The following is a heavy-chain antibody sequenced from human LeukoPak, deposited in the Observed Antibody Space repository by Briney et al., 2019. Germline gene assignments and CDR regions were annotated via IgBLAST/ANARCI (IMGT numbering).Heavy chain of an antibody. Sequence: GGSLRLSCAASGFTFSSYAMSWVRQAPGKGLEWVSAISGSGGSTYYAGSVKGRFTISRDNSKNTLYLQMNSLRAEDTAVYYCARHTAMVQTTFDYWGQGTLVTVSS. CDR3: ARHTAMVQTTFDY. D-gene: IGHD5-18*01. CDR1: GFTFSSYA. V-gene: IGHV3-23*01. J-gene: IGHJ4*02. CDR2: ISGSGGST.